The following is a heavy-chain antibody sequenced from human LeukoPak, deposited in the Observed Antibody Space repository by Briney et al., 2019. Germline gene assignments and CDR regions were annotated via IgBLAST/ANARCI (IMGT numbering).Heavy chain of an antibody. Sequence: GGSLRLSCAASGLTFSTCGMNWVRQAPGKGLEWVSSISSSSSYIYYADSVKGRFTISRDNAKNSLYLQMNSLRAEDTAVYYCARSPVVVPARSWFDPWGQGTLVTVSS. CDR2: ISSSSSYI. D-gene: IGHD2-2*01. V-gene: IGHV3-21*01. CDR3: ARSPVVVPARSWFDP. J-gene: IGHJ5*02. CDR1: GLTFSTCG.